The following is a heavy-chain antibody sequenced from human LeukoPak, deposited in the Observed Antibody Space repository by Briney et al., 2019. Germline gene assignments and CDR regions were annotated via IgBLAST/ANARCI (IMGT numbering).Heavy chain of an antibody. CDR1: GFTFSDEY. V-gene: IGHV3-11*03. Sequence: PGGSLRLSCAASGFTFSDEYMSWIRQAPGKGLEWVSYISNSGTYTNHADSVRGRFTISRDNAKHSLYLQMNSLRAEDTAVYYCARSRGAGPGAYFDYWGQGTLVTVSS. CDR3: ARSRGAGPGAYFDY. D-gene: IGHD6-19*01. J-gene: IGHJ4*02. CDR2: ISNSGTYT.